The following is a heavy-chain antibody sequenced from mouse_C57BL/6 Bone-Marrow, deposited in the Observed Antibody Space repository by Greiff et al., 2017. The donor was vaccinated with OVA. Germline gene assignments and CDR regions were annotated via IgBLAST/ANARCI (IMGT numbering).Heavy chain of an antibody. J-gene: IGHJ2*01. D-gene: IGHD2-5*01. CDR2: IDPSDSET. CDR3: ARTAYYSNYVDY. CDR1: GYTFTSYW. V-gene: IGHV1-52*01. Sequence: QVQLQQPGAELVRPGSSVKLSCKASGYTFTSYWMHWVKQRPIQGLEWIGNIDPSDSETHYNQKFKDKATLTVDKSSSTAYMQLSSLPSEDSAVYYCARTAYYSNYVDYWGQGTTLTVSS.